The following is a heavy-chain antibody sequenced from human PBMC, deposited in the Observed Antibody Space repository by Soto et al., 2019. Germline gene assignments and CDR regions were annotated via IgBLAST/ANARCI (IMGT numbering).Heavy chain of an antibody. CDR1: GYTFTSYY. J-gene: IGHJ4*02. D-gene: IGHD3-22*01. CDR2: INPSGGST. V-gene: IGHV1-46*01. CDR3: ARDSYYYDSSGYYRYLNY. Sequence: ASVKVSCKASGYTFTSYYMHWVRQAPGQGLEWMRIINPSGGSTSYAQKFQGRVTMTRDTSTSTVYMELSSLRSEDTAVYYCARDSYYYDSSGYYRYLNYWGQGTLVTVSS.